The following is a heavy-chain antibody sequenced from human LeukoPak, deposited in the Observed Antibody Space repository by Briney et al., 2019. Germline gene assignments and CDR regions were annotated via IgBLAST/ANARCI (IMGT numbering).Heavy chain of an antibody. D-gene: IGHD3-10*01. CDR1: GFTFSDYY. Sequence: GGSLRLSCAASGFTFSDYYMSRIRQAPGKGLEWVSYISSSGSTIYYADSVKGRFTISRDNAKNSLYLQMNSLRAEDTAVYYCASHLWFGDQALYYGMDVWGQGTTVTVSS. CDR2: ISSSGSTI. J-gene: IGHJ6*02. V-gene: IGHV3-11*01. CDR3: ASHLWFGDQALYYGMDV.